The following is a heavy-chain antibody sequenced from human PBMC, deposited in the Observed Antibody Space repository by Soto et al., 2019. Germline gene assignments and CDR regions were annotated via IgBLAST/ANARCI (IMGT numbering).Heavy chain of an antibody. V-gene: IGHV3-30-3*01. Sequence: QVQLVESGGGVVQPGRSLRLSCAASGFTFSIYEMHWFRQAPGTGLEWVAVLLYDGSNKYYADSVEGRFTIPRDISKSPLYLQMATLNPKPSAVYYVARGGNRKFDYWGRGTLVAVSS. D-gene: IGHD1-26*01. J-gene: IGHJ4*02. CDR1: GFTFSIYE. CDR3: ARGGNRKFDY. CDR2: LLYDGSNK.